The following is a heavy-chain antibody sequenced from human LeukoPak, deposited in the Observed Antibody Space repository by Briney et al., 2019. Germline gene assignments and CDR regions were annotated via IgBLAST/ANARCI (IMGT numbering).Heavy chain of an antibody. D-gene: IGHD3-10*01. CDR2: IYYTGST. Sequence: SETLSLTCTVSGGSISTTSYSWVWIRQPPGKGLEWIGNIYYTGSTYNNPSLKSRVTFSVDTSENQFSLKLSSVTAADTALYYCARLPRSGKYYFDYWGQGTLVTVSS. V-gene: IGHV4-39*01. CDR1: GGSISTTSYS. CDR3: ARLPRSGKYYFDY. J-gene: IGHJ4*02.